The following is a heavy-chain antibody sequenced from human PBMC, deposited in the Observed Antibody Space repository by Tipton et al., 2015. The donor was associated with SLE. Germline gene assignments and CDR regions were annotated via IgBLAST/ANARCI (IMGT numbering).Heavy chain of an antibody. D-gene: IGHD6-6*01. Sequence: SLRVSCAASGFTFSSYAMSWVRQAPGKGLEWVSAISGSGGSTYYADSVKGRFTISRDNSKNTLYLQMNSLRAEDTAVYYCAKDLYKQLGAFDYWGQGTLVTVSS. CDR3: AKDLYKQLGAFDY. V-gene: IGHV3-23*01. J-gene: IGHJ4*02. CDR1: GFTFSSYA. CDR2: ISGSGGST.